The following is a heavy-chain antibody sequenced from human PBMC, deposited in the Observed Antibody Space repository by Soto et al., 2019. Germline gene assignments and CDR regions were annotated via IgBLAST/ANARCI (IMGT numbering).Heavy chain of an antibody. CDR1: GFTFSSYG. V-gene: IGHV3-30*18. D-gene: IGHD2-2*01. CDR3: AKVTGYCSSSSCRRDYYYYYAMDV. J-gene: IGHJ6*02. CDR2: ISYDGSDK. Sequence: VQVVESGGGLVKPGGSLRLSCAASGFTFSSYGMHWVRQAPGKGLEWVAVISYDGSDKYYADSVKGRFSISRDNSKNTLYLHMNSLRAEDTAVYYCAKVTGYCSSSSCRRDYYYYYAMDVWGQGTTVTVSS.